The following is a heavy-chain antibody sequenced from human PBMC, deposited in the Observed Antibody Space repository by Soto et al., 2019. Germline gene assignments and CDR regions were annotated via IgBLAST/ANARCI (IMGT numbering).Heavy chain of an antibody. D-gene: IGHD2-2*01. J-gene: IGHJ6*03. CDR3: ARDGLRVQDIVVVPAAAYYYYYYMDV. CDR1: GYTFTSYY. V-gene: IGHV1-46*03. CDR2: INPSGGST. Sequence: GASVKVSCKASGYTFTSYYMHWVRQAPGQGLEWMGIINPSGGSTSYAQKFQGRVTMTRDTSTSTVYMELSSLRSEDTAVYYCARDGLRVQDIVVVPAAAYYYYYYMDVWGKGTTVTVSS.